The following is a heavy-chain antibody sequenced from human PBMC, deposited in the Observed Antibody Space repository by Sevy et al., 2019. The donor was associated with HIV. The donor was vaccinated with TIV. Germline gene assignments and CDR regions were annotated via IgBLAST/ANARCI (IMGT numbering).Heavy chain of an antibody. CDR2: IYHSGST. Sequence: SETLSLTCAVSGGSISSGGYSWSWIRQPPGKGLEWIGYIYHSGSTYYNPSLKSRVTISVDRSKNQFSLKLSSVTAADTAVYYCASALYDFWGGYYQPTFDYWGQGTLVTVSS. J-gene: IGHJ4*02. CDR1: GGSISSGGYS. V-gene: IGHV4-30-2*01. D-gene: IGHD3-3*01. CDR3: ASALYDFWGGYYQPTFDY.